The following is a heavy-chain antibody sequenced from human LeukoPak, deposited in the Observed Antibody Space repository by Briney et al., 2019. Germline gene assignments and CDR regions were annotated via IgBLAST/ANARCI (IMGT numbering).Heavy chain of an antibody. V-gene: IGHV3-48*01. J-gene: IGHJ4*02. D-gene: IGHD1-26*01. Sequence: GGSLRLSCAASGFTFSTYNMNWVRQAPGKGLEWVSSISSSSDTIYYADSVKARFTISRDNTKNSLNLQMSSLRAEDTAVYYCARDKPYSGSSYDFDFWGQGTLVTVSS. CDR2: ISSSSDTI. CDR3: ARDKPYSGSSYDFDF. CDR1: GFTFSTYN.